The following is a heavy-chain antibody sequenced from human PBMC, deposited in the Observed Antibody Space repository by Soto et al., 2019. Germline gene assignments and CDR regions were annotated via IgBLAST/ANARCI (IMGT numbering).Heavy chain of an antibody. CDR1: VGSISIGGYY. D-gene: IGHD3-10*01. V-gene: IGHV4-31*03. CDR3: ARDIRVRGAYKYYYGMDV. CDR2: VYYSGST. Sequence: TLCVTCTVSVGSISIGGYYWSWIRQHPGKGLEWIGYVYYSGSTYYNPSLKSRVTISVDTSKNQFSLKLSSVTAAETAVYYCARDIRVRGAYKYYYGMDVWGQGTTVTVSS. J-gene: IGHJ6*02.